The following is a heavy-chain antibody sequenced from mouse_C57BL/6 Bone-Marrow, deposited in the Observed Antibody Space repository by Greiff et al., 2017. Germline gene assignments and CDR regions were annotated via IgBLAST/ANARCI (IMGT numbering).Heavy chain of an antibody. V-gene: IGHV5-17*01. Sequence: DVQLVESGGGLVKPGGSLKLSCAASGFTFSDYGMHWVRQAPEKGLEWVAYISSGSSTIYYADTVKGRFTISRDNAKNTLFLQLTSLRSEDTAMYYCARGGTGPGYFDYWGQGTTLTVSS. CDR3: ARGGTGPGYFDY. CDR1: GFTFSDYG. D-gene: IGHD4-1*01. J-gene: IGHJ2*01. CDR2: ISSGSSTI.